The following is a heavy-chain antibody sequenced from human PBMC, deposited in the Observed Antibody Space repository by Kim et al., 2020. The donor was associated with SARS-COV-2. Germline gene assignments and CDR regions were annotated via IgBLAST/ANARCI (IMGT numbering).Heavy chain of an antibody. D-gene: IGHD6-13*01. Sequence: QKFQGRVTITADESTSTAYMELSSLRSEDTAVYYCARVAAAGTFGYGMDVWGQGTTVTVSS. V-gene: IGHV1-69*01. CDR3: ARVAAAGTFGYGMDV. J-gene: IGHJ6*02.